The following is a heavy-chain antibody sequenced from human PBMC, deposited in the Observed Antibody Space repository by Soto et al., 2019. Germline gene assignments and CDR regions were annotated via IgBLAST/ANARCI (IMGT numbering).Heavy chain of an antibody. D-gene: IGHD4-17*01. CDR1: GGSISSYY. V-gene: IGHV4-59*01. J-gene: IGHJ4*02. CDR3: AYGDSRGPFDS. CDR2: IYNSGSS. Sequence: SETLSLTCTVSGGSISSYYWGWIRQPPGKGLEWFGYIYNSGSSNYNPCLKSRVTISVDTSKNQFSRKLSSVTAADTAVYYCAYGDSRGPFDSWGQGTLVTVSS.